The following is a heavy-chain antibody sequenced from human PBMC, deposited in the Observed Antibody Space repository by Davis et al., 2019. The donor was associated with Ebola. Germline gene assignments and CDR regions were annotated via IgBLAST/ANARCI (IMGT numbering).Heavy chain of an antibody. V-gene: IGHV4-39*01. J-gene: IGHJ6*02. Sequence: SETLSLTCTVSGGSISSSSYYWDWIRQPPGKGLEWIGSIYYSGSTYYNPSLKSRVTISVDTSKNQFSLKLSSVTAADTAVYYCARGDFDWLRVGMDVWGQGTTVTVSS. D-gene: IGHD3-9*01. CDR3: ARGDFDWLRVGMDV. CDR1: GGSISSSSYY. CDR2: IYYSGST.